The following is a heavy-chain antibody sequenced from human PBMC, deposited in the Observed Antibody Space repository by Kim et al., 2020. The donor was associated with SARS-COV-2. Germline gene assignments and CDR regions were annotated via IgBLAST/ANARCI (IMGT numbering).Heavy chain of an antibody. V-gene: IGHV1-24*01. CDR3: ATGRAVTCSPNYFYYYDRM. CDR1: GYTLIGLS. Sequence: ASVKVSCKVSGYTLIGLSMHWVRQAPGKGLEWMGGFHPDDGETIYAQKFQDRVTMTEDTSTDTAYMELSSLRSEDPAVYYCATGRAVTCSPNYFYYYDRM. CDR2: FHPDDGET. J-gene: IGHJ6*01. D-gene: IGHD6-19*01.